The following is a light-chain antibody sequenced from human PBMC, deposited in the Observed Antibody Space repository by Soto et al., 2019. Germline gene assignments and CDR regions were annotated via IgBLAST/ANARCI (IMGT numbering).Light chain of an antibody. J-gene: IGLJ2*01. CDR3: GTWDSSLYAGV. CDR2: DNN. Sequence: QSVLTQPPSVSGAPGQRVTISCTGSSSNIGAGYDVHWYQQLPGTAPKLLIYDNNKRPSGIPDRISGSKSGASATLDITGLQTGDEADYYCGTWDSSLYAGVFGGGTKVTVL. V-gene: IGLV1-51*01. CDR1: SSNIGAGYD.